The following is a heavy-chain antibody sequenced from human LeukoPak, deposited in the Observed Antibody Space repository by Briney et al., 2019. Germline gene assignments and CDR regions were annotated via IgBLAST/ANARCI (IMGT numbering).Heavy chain of an antibody. V-gene: IGHV4-4*07. CDR1: GGSISSYY. CDR2: IYNSGNT. Sequence: SETLSLTCTVSGGSISSYYWSWIRQPAGKGLEWIGRIYNSGNTNYNPSLQSRVTMSVDSSKNQFSLRLSSVTAADTAVYYSAREQMAATGTIDYWGQGTLVTVSP. D-gene: IGHD1-1*01. CDR3: AREQMAATGTIDY. J-gene: IGHJ4*02.